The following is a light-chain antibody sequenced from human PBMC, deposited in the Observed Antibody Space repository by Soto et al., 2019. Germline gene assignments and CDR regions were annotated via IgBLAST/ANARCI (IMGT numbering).Light chain of an antibody. CDR1: QDISNY. J-gene: IGKJ4*01. Sequence: DIQMTQSPSSLSASVGDRVTITCQASQDISNYLNWYQQKPGKAPKLLIFDASNVETGVPSRFSGSGSGTHVTFTIHSLQAEDIATYYCQQYEDLPLTFGGGTKVEI. V-gene: IGKV1-33*01. CDR3: QQYEDLPLT. CDR2: DAS.